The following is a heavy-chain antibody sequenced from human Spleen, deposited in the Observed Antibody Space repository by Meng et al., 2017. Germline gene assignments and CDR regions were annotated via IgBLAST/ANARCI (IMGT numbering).Heavy chain of an antibody. J-gene: IGHJ5*02. Sequence: SETLSLTCAVYGGSFSGYYWSWIRQPPGKGLEWIGEINHSGSTNYNPSLKRRVTIAVYATKNQFYLKLRSVTAADTAMYYSSTAEGHTDGYNWFDPWGQGTLVTVSS. CDR3: STAEGHTDGYNWFDP. CDR2: INHSGST. D-gene: IGHD5-18*01. CDR1: GGSFSGYY. V-gene: IGHV4-34*03.